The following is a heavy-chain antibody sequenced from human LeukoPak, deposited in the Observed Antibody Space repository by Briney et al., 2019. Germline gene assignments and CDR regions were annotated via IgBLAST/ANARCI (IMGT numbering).Heavy chain of an antibody. CDR1: GFTFSSYA. V-gene: IGHV3-30*14. CDR3: ARHLSGDDI. J-gene: IGHJ3*02. CDR2: ILYDGSKK. Sequence: PGRSLRLSCAASGFTFSSYAMHWVRQAPGKGLEWVAVILYDGSKKYYADSVKGRFTISRDNSKNTLYLQMNSLRDEDTAVYYCARHLSGDDIWGQGTMVTVSS. D-gene: IGHD4-17*01.